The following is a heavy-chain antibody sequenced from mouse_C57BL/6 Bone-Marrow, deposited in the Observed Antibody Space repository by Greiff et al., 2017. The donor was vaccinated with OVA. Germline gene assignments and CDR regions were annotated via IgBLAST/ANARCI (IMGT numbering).Heavy chain of an antibody. J-gene: IGHJ4*01. CDR2: ICTGGGT. CDR3: ARNWVLLWLRRKDLYAMDY. Sequence: VKLMESGPGLVAPSQSLSITCTVSGFSLTSYAISWVRQPPGKGLEWLGVICTGGGTNYNSALKSRLSISKDNSKSQVLLKMNSMQTEDTARYYCARNWVLLWLRRKDLYAMDYWGQGTSVTVSS. D-gene: IGHD2-2*01. V-gene: IGHV2-9-1*01. CDR1: GFSLTSYA.